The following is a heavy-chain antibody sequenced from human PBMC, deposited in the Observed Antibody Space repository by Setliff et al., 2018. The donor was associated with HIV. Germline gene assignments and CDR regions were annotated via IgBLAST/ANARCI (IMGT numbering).Heavy chain of an antibody. J-gene: IGHJ4*01. CDR2: IYTSGST. D-gene: IGHD3-10*01. CDR3: ARVAFYGPGSRDYFDH. V-gene: IGHV4-4*07. Sequence: PSETLSLTCTVSGGSISSYYWSWIRQPAGKGLEWIGRIYTSGSTNYNPSLKSRVTMSVDTSKNQFSLKLNSVTATDTAMYYCARVAFYGPGSRDYFDHWGHGILVTVSS. CDR1: GGSISSYY.